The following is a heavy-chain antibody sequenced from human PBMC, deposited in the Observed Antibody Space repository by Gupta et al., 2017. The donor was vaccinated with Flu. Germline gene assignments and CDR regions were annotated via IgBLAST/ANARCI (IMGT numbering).Heavy chain of an antibody. CDR2: IGSGGNT. D-gene: IGHD3-16*01. Sequence: EVQLVESGGGLVQPGGSPRLTCVISGFTFSDSHMNWIRQAPGKGLEWISYIGSGGNTDYADSVRGRFTISRDNARDSLFLQMNSLRDEDTALYYCARDLNWAFIFWGQGALVTVSS. J-gene: IGHJ4*02. V-gene: IGHV3-48*02. CDR1: GFTFSDSH. CDR3: ARDLNWAFIF.